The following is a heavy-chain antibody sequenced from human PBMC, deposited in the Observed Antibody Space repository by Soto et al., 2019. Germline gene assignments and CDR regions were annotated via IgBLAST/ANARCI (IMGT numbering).Heavy chain of an antibody. CDR2: ISGSGGST. J-gene: IGHJ6*02. Sequence: PGGSLRLSCAASGFTFSSYAMSWVRQAPGKGLEWVSAISGSGGSTYYADSVKGRFTISRDNSKNTLYLQMNSLRAEDTALYYCAKASGPGTPYYYGMDVWGQGTTVTVSS. D-gene: IGHD1-1*01. CDR3: AKASGPGTPYYYGMDV. CDR1: GFTFSSYA. V-gene: IGHV3-23*01.